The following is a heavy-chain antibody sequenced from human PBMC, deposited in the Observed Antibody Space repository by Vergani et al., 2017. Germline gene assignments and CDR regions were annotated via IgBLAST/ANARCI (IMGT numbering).Heavy chain of an antibody. CDR1: GYTFTSYY. CDR3: ARDLSMLVRLWLAEGAAY. CDR2: INPSGGST. D-gene: IGHD6-19*01. Sequence: QVQLVQSGAEVKKPGASVKVSCKASGYTFTSYYMHWVRQAPGQGLEWMGIINPSGGSTSYAQKFQGRDTMTRDTSTSTVYMALSSLRSEDTAVYYCARDLSMLVRLWLAEGAAYWGQGTLVTVSS. J-gene: IGHJ4*02. V-gene: IGHV1-46*01.